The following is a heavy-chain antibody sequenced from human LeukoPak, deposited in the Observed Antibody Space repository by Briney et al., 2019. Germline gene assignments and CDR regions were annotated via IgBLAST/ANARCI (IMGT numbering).Heavy chain of an antibody. CDR3: ARDPQGRATMVRGGFDP. CDR2: TYYRSKWYN. J-gene: IGHJ5*02. V-gene: IGHV6-1*01. Sequence: KTSQTLSLTCAISGDSFSSNSAAWNWIRQSPSRGLEWLGRTYYRSKWYNDYAVSVKSRITINPDTSKNQFSLQLNSVTPEDTAVYYCARDPQGRATMVRGGFDPWGQGTLVTVSS. D-gene: IGHD3-10*01. CDR1: GDSFSSNSAA.